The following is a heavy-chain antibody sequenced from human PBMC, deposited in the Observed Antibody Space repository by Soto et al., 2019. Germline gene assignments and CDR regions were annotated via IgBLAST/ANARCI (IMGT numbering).Heavy chain of an antibody. CDR3: ARHRNYSSGWYGGRSGGRPLAHFDD. Sequence: PSETLSLTCTVSGGSISSYYWSWIRQPPGKGLEWIGYIYYSGSTNYNPSLKSRVTISVDTSKNQFSLKLSSVTAADTAVYYCARHRNYSSGWYGGRSGGRPLAHFDDWGQGTLVTVSS. CDR1: GGSISSYY. V-gene: IGHV4-59*01. D-gene: IGHD6-19*01. CDR2: IYYSGST. J-gene: IGHJ4*02.